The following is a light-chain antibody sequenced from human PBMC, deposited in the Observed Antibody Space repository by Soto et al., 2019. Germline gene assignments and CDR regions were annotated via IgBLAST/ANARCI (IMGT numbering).Light chain of an antibody. Sequence: QSVLTQPASVSGSPGQSITISCTGTSSDVGGYNYVSWYQQHPGKAPKLMIYDVSNRLSGVSNRFSGSKSGNTASLTISGLQAEDEAEYYCSSYTSSSTLVVFGGGTKLTVL. CDR1: SSDVGGYNY. CDR3: SSYTSSSTLVV. V-gene: IGLV2-14*01. J-gene: IGLJ2*01. CDR2: DVS.